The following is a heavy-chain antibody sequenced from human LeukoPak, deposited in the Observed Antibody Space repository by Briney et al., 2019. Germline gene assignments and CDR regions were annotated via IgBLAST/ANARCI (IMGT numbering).Heavy chain of an antibody. Sequence: NPSETLSLTCTVSGGSISSGDYYWSWIRQPPGKGLEWIGYIYYSGSTYYNPSLKSRVTISVDTSKNQFSLKLSSVTAADTAVYYCARGLYTYDYVDDYFDYWGQGTLVTVSS. CDR2: IYYSGST. D-gene: IGHD3-16*01. V-gene: IGHV4-30-4*01. J-gene: IGHJ4*02. CDR3: ARGLYTYDYVDDYFDY. CDR1: GGSISSGDYY.